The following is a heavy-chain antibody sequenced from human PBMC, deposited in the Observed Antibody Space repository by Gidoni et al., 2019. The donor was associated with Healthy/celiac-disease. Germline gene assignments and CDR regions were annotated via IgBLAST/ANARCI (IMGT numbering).Heavy chain of an antibody. Sequence: QVQLQQWGAGLLKPSETLSLTCAVYGGSFSGSYWSWIRQPPGKGLEWIGEINHSGSNTYNPSLKSRVTITVHTSKNQFSLKLSSVTAADTAVYYCARGRDRIAARREFRYWGQGTLVTVSS. V-gene: IGHV4-34*01. D-gene: IGHD6-6*01. CDR1: GGSFSGSY. J-gene: IGHJ4*02. CDR3: ARGRDRIAARREFRY. CDR2: INHSGSN.